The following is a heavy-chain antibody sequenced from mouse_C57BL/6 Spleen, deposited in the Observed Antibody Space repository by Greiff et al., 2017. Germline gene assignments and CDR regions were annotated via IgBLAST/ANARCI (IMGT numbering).Heavy chain of an antibody. Sequence: GYAFSSSWMNWVKQRPGKGLEWIGRISPGDGDTNYNGKFKGKATLTADKSSSTAYMQLSSLTSEDTAVYFGAKGYGSSYEWDFDVWGTGTTVTDS. CDR1: GYAFSSSW. CDR3: AKGYGSSYEWDFDV. J-gene: IGHJ1*03. CDR2: ISPGDGDT. D-gene: IGHD1-1*01. V-gene: IGHV1-82*01.